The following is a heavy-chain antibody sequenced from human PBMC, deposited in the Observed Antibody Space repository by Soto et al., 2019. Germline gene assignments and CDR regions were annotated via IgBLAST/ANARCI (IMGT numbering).Heavy chain of an antibody. J-gene: IGHJ4*02. D-gene: IGHD2-2*01. CDR2: VYYTGST. CDR1: GGSISGSY. V-gene: IGHV4-59*01. Sequence: SETLSLTCSVSGGSISGSYWSWIRQSPGKGLEWLGYVYYTGSTNYSPSLRSRVSISVDTSKNEFSLSLSSVTAADTAVYFCATSVAVPAAHIDYWGQGTLVTVSS. CDR3: ATSVAVPAAHIDY.